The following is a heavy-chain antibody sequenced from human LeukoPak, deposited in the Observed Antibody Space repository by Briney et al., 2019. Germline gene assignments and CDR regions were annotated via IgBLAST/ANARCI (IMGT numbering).Heavy chain of an antibody. CDR1: GGSMSSYY. Sequence: PSETLSLTCTVSGGSMSSYYWSWIRQPAGKGLEWIGRIYVSGTINYNPSLKSRVTMSVDTSKNQFSLKLSSVTAADTAVYYCARRGGAAAGSYYFDYWGQGTLVTVSS. J-gene: IGHJ4*02. V-gene: IGHV4-4*07. CDR3: ARRGGAAAGSYYFDY. D-gene: IGHD6-13*01. CDR2: IYVSGTI.